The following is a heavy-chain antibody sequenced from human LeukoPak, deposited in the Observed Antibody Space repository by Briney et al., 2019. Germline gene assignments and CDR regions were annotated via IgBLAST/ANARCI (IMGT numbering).Heavy chain of an antibody. CDR3: AKDLRGSGIKAWYFDY. J-gene: IGHJ4*02. CDR2: INSDGSST. Sequence: PGGSLRLSCAASGFTFSSYWMHWVRQAPGKGLVWVSRINSDGSSTSYADSVKGRFTISRDNSKNTLYLQMNSLRAEDTAVYYCAKDLRGSGIKAWYFDYWGQGTLVTVSS. V-gene: IGHV3-74*01. D-gene: IGHD3-10*01. CDR1: GFTFSSYW.